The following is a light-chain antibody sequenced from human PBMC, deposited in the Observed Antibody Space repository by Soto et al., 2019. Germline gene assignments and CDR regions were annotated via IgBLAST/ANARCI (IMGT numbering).Light chain of an antibody. V-gene: IGLV2-8*01. CDR2: EVS. CDR1: SSDVGGYNY. Sequence: QSALTQPPSASGSPGQSVTISCTGTSSDVGGYNYVSWYQQHPGKAPKLMIYEVSKRPSGVPDRFSGSKSGNTASLTVSGLQAEDEADYYCSSYTSSSTLNVVFGGGTKVTVL. CDR3: SSYTSSSTLNVV. J-gene: IGLJ2*01.